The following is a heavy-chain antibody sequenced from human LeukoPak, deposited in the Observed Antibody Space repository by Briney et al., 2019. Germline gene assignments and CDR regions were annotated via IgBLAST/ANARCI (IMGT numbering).Heavy chain of an antibody. CDR1: GGSISSSSYY. J-gene: IGHJ4*02. V-gene: IGHV4-39*02. D-gene: IGHD3-3*01. CDR2: IYYSGST. Sequence: PSETLSLTCTVSGGSISSSSYYWGWIRQPPGKGLEWVGSIYYSGSTYYNPSLKSRVTKSVDPSKNHFSLKLSYVTAAETAVYYCARLYDFGSGYVVGFIDYWDEGTVVTVSS. CDR3: ARLYDFGSGYVVGFIDY.